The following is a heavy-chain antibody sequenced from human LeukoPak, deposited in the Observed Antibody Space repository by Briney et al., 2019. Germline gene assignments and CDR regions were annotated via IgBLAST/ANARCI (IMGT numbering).Heavy chain of an antibody. CDR3: ARTLLPTRGFRPYYFDY. D-gene: IGHD2-15*01. CDR1: GGSISSSSYY. Sequence: SETLSLTCTVSGGSISSSSYYWGWIRQPSGKGLEWIGSIYYSGSTYYNPSLKSRVTISVDTSKNQFSLKLSSVTAADTAVYYCARTLLPTRGFRPYYFDYWGQGTLVTVSS. V-gene: IGHV4-39*01. J-gene: IGHJ4*02. CDR2: IYYSGST.